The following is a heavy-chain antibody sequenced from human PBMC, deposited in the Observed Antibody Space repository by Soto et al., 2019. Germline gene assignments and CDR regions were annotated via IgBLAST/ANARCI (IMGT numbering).Heavy chain of an antibody. Sequence: ASVNVSFKASGYTFTSYGISWVRQAPGQGLELMGWISAYNGNTNYAQKLQGRVTMTTXXXXXXAXMXLXSXRSDXTAVYYCARVARFLAGADYWGQGTLVTVSS. CDR1: GYTFTSYG. CDR2: ISAYNGNT. D-gene: IGHD3-3*01. CDR3: ARVARFLAGADY. J-gene: IGHJ4*02. V-gene: IGHV1-18*01.